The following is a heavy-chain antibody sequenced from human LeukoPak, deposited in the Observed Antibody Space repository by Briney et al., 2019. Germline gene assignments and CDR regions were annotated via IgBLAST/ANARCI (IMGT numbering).Heavy chain of an antibody. D-gene: IGHD6-19*01. Sequence: PSQTLSLTCTVSGGSISSGGYYWNWIRQHPGKGLEWIGYIYYSGSTNYNPSLESRVTISVDTSKNQFSLTLSSVTAADTAVYYCARRGFNSGFYYFDYWGQGTLVTVSS. CDR2: IYYSGST. J-gene: IGHJ4*02. CDR3: ARRGFNSGFYYFDY. CDR1: GGSISSGGYY. V-gene: IGHV4-31*03.